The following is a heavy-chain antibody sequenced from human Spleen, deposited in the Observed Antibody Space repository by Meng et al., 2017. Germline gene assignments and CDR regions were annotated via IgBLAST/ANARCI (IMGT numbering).Heavy chain of an antibody. CDR1: GFTFSRYE. CDR3: ASAASGFDY. V-gene: IGHV3-48*03. Sequence: GGSLRLSCAASGFTFSRYEMKWVRQAPGKGLEWISYISSTGYTTYYADSVKGRFTISRDNVKNSLYLQMNSLRAEDTAVYYCASAASGFDYWGQGTLVTVSS. J-gene: IGHJ4*02. CDR2: ISSTGYTT. D-gene: IGHD6-25*01.